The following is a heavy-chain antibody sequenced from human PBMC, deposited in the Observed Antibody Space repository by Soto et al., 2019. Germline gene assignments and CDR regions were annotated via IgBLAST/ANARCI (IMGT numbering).Heavy chain of an antibody. CDR1: GGSISSYY. CDR3: ARATGTMFHGYYYGMDV. J-gene: IGHJ6*02. Sequence: PSETLSLTCTVSGGSISSYYWSWIRQPPGKGLEWIGYIYYSGSTNYNPSLKSRVTISVDTSKNQFSLKLSSVTAADTAVYYCARATGTMFHGYYYGMDVWGQGTTVTVSS. V-gene: IGHV4-59*01. CDR2: IYYSGST. D-gene: IGHD1-7*01.